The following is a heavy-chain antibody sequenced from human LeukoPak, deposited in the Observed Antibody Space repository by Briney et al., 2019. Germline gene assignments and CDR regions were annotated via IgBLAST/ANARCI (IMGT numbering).Heavy chain of an antibody. CDR3: ARMSYGSSPV. J-gene: IGHJ4*02. D-gene: IGHD6-13*01. CDR2: TYYRSKWYY. Sequence: SQTLSLTCAISGDSASSNIAAWGWIRQSPSSGLEWLGRTYYRSKWYYNYAESVKSRISINPDSSKNQFSLHLNSVTPEDTAVYYCARMSYGSSPVWGQGTLVTVSS. V-gene: IGHV6-1*01. CDR1: GDSASSNIAA.